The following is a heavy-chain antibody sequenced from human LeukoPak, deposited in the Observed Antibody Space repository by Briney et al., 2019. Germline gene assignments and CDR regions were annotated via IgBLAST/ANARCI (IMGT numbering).Heavy chain of an antibody. CDR1: GFTFSSYS. CDR3: ARVLTVRSGGYDAFDI. V-gene: IGHV3-21*01. Sequence: PGGSLRLSCAASGFTFSSYSMNWVRQAPGKGLEWVSSISSSSSYIYYADSVKGRFTISRDNAKNSLYLQMNSLRAGDTAVYYCARVLTVRSGGYDAFDIWGQGTMVTVSS. J-gene: IGHJ3*02. D-gene: IGHD6-25*01. CDR2: ISSSSSYI.